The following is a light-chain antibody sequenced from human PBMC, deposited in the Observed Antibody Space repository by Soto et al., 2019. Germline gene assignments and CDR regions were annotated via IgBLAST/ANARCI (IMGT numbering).Light chain of an antibody. CDR2: KAS. Sequence: DLQMTQSPSTLSASVGDRVTITCRASQSISSWLAWYQQKPGKAPKLLIYKASSLESGVPSRFSGSGSGTEFTLTISSLQPDVFATYYCQQYNDYSPYTFGQGTKLEIK. CDR1: QSISSW. CDR3: QQYNDYSPYT. J-gene: IGKJ2*01. V-gene: IGKV1-5*03.